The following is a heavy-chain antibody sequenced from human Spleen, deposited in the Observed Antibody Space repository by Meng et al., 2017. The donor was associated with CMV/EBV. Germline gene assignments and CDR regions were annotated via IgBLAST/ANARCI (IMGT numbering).Heavy chain of an antibody. J-gene: IGHJ4*02. V-gene: IGHV4-38-2*02. D-gene: IGHD2-21*02. CDR2: GYHSGST. Sequence: GSLRLSCTVSGYSISSDYYWGWIRQPPGKGLEWIGTGYHSGSTYYNPSLNSRDTISLDTSNNQFSLRLTSVTAADTAVYYCVREIYGGDLPYWGQGTLVTVSS. CDR3: VREIYGGDLPY. CDR1: GYSISSDYY.